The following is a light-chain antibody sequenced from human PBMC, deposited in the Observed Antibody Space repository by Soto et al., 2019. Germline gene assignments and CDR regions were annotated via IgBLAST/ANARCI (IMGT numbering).Light chain of an antibody. CDR1: TSNIGSHS. V-gene: IGLV1-44*01. Sequence: QSALTQPPSASGTPGQRVTISCSGSTSNIGSHSVNWYRHVPGTAPKLLITTNNQRPSGVPDRFSGFKSGSSASLVISDLQSDDEADYYCATWDDSLKGVFGTGTKVTVL. CDR2: TNN. CDR3: ATWDDSLKGV. J-gene: IGLJ1*01.